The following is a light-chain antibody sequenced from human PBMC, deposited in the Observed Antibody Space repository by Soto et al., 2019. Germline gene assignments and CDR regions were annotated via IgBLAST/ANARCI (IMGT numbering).Light chain of an antibody. Sequence: QSALTQPASVSGSPGQSLTISCTGTSNDVGSYNVVSWYQQHQGKAPKLLIYGVSKRPSGVSNRFSGSKSGNTASLTISGLQAEDEANYYCCSYATGGTWVFGGGTQLTVL. CDR3: CSYATGGTWV. CDR2: GVS. CDR1: SNDVGSYNV. J-gene: IGLJ3*02. V-gene: IGLV2-23*02.